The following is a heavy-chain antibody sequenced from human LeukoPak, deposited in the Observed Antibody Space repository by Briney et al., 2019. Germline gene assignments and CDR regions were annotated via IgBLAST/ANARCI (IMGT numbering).Heavy chain of an antibody. J-gene: IGHJ4*02. D-gene: IGHD3-22*01. Sequence: AASVKVSCKASGYTFTNYGITWVRQAPGQGLEWMGGIIPIFGTANYAQKFQGRVTITADESTSTAYMELSSLRSEDTAVYYCAREGLYYDSSGYPLDYWGQGTLVTVSS. CDR2: IIPIFGTA. V-gene: IGHV1-69*13. CDR3: AREGLYYDSSGYPLDY. CDR1: GYTFTNYG.